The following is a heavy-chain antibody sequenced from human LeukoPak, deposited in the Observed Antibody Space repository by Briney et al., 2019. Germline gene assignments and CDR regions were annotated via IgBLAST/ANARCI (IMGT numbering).Heavy chain of an antibody. J-gene: IGHJ4*02. CDR1: GGTFSSYA. CDR2: IIPIFGTA. CDR3: FLSSSWYGIDY. V-gene: IGHV1-69*01. D-gene: IGHD6-13*01. Sequence: SVKVSCKASGGTFSSYAISWVRQAPGQGLEWMGGIIPIFGTANCAQKFQGRVTITADESTSTAYMELSSLRSEDTAVYYCFLSSSWYGIDYWGQGTLVTVSS.